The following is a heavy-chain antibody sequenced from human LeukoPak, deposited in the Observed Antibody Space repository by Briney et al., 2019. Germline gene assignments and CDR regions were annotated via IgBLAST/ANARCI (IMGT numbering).Heavy chain of an antibody. Sequence: SETLSLTCTVSGGSISSYYWSWIRQPPGKGLEWIGYIYYSGSTNYSPSLKSRVTISADTSKNQFSLKLSSVTAADTAVYYCARRGAVAGFFDYWGQGTLVTVSS. V-gene: IGHV4-59*08. CDR3: ARRGAVAGFFDY. CDR2: IYYSGST. J-gene: IGHJ4*02. D-gene: IGHD6-19*01. CDR1: GGSISSYY.